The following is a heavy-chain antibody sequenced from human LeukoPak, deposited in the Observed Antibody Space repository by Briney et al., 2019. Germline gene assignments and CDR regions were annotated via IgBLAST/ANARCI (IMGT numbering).Heavy chain of an antibody. J-gene: IGHJ4*02. D-gene: IGHD3-22*01. CDR1: GYTFTGYY. CDR3: ARGSSGYYGDFDY. CDR2: INPNSGGT. Sequence: ASVKVSCKASGYTFTGYYMHWVRQAPGQGLEWMGCINPNSGGTNYAQKFQGRVTMTRDTSISTAYMELSRLRSDDTAVYYCARGSSGYYGDFDYWGQGTLVTVSS. V-gene: IGHV1-2*02.